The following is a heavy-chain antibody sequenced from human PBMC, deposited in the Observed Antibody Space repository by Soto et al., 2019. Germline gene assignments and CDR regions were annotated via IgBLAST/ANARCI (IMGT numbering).Heavy chain of an antibody. CDR3: AKERPGGGRYFDL. D-gene: IGHD3-16*01. Sequence: QVQLVESGGGVVQPGRSLRLSCAASGFTFSSYGMHWVRQAPGKGLEWVAVISYDGSNKYYADSVKGRFSISRDNSKKTLYLQMNSLRAEDTAVYYCAKERPGGGRYFDLWGRGTLVTVSS. CDR1: GFTFSSYG. V-gene: IGHV3-30*18. CDR2: ISYDGSNK. J-gene: IGHJ2*01.